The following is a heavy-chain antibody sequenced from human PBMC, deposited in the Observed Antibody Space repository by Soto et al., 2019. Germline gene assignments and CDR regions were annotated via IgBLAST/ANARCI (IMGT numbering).Heavy chain of an antibody. J-gene: IGHJ4*02. V-gene: IGHV4-59*01. CDR3: ARVYGLDLFDY. CDR2: IYYSGST. D-gene: IGHD2-8*01. CDR1: GGSMSSYY. Sequence: SETLSLTCTVSGGSMSSYYWSWIRQPPGKGLEWIGYIYYSGSTNYNPSLKSRVTISVDTSKNQFSLKLSSVTAADTAVYYCARVYGLDLFDYWGQGTLVTVSS.